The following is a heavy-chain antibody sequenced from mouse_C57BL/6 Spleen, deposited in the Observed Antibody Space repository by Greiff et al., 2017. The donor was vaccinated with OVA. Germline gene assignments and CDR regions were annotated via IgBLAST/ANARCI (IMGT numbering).Heavy chain of an antibody. D-gene: IGHD2-5*01. CDR3: ASSYYSNNILGMDY. Sequence: EVQLQQSGPELVKPGASVKISCKASGYTFTDYYMNWVKQSHGKSLEWIGDINPNNGGTSYNQKFKGKATLTVDKSSSTAYMELRSLTSEDSADYDGASSYYSNNILGMDYWGQGTSVTVSS. J-gene: IGHJ4*01. CDR1: GYTFTDYY. V-gene: IGHV1-26*01. CDR2: INPNNGGT.